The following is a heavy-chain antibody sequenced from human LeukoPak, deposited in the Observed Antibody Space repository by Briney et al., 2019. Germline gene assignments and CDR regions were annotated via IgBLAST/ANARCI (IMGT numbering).Heavy chain of an antibody. Sequence: ASVKVSCKASGYTFTSYYMHWVRQAPGQGLEWMGIINPSGGSTSYAQKFQGRVTITADESTSTAYMGLSSLRSEDTAVYYCARDSAYDSSGYGVSSISNFDYWGQGTLVTVSS. D-gene: IGHD3-22*01. J-gene: IGHJ4*02. CDR1: GYTFTSYY. CDR3: ARDSAYDSSGYGVSSISNFDY. V-gene: IGHV1-46*01. CDR2: INPSGGST.